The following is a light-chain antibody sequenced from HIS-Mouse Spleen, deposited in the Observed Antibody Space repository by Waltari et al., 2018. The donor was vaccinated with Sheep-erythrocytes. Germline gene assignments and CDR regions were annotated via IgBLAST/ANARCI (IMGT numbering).Light chain of an antibody. Sequence: QSALTQPRSVSGSPGQSVTISCTGTSSAVGCHNYVHWYQQHPGKAPKLMIYEGSKRPSGVSNRFSGSKSGNTASLTISGLQAEDEADYYCCSYAGSSTPWVFGGGTKLTVL. V-gene: IGLV2-23*01. J-gene: IGLJ3*02. CDR1: SSAVGCHNY. CDR2: EGS. CDR3: CSYAGSSTPWV.